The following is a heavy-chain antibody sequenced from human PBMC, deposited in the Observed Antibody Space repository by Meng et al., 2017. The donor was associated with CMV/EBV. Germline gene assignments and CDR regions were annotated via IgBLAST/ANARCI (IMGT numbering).Heavy chain of an antibody. Sequence: SETLSLTCAVSGGSISSSNLWSWVRQPPGKGLEWIGEIYHSGSTNYNPSLKSPVTISVDKSKNQFSLKLSSVTAADTAVYYCARADSSGYDFDYWGQGTLVTVSS. CDR1: GGSISSSNL. CDR2: IYHSGST. D-gene: IGHD3-22*01. J-gene: IGHJ4*02. CDR3: ARADSSGYDFDY. V-gene: IGHV4-4*02.